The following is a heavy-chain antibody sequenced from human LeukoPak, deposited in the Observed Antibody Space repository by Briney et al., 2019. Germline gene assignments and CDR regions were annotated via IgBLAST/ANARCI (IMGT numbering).Heavy chain of an antibody. V-gene: IGHV1-2*02. Sequence: GASVKVSCKASGYTFTGYYMHWVRQAPGQGLEWMGWINPNSGGTNYAQKFQGRVTMTRDTSISTAYMELSRLRSDDTAVYYCARDDCSSTSCLDNWFDPWGQGTLVTVSS. J-gene: IGHJ5*02. CDR3: ARDDCSSTSCLDNWFDP. CDR2: INPNSGGT. D-gene: IGHD2-2*01. CDR1: GYTFTGYY.